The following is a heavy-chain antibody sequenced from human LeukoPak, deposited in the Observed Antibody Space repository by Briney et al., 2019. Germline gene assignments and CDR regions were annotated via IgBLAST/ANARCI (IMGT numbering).Heavy chain of an antibody. CDR3: ARDRSSLAAAGPTGY. D-gene: IGHD6-13*01. Sequence: GGSLRLSCAASGFTFDDYAMHWVRQGPGEGLEWVSGISWNSGSVGHADSVKGRFTISRDNAKNSLYLQMNSLRAEDTAVYYCARDRSSLAAAGPTGYWGQGTLVTVSA. J-gene: IGHJ4*02. V-gene: IGHV3-9*01. CDR1: GFTFDDYA. CDR2: ISWNSGSV.